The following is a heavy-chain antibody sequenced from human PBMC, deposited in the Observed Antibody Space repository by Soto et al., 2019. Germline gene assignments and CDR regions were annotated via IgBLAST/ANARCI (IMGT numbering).Heavy chain of an antibody. CDR3: ARDLGYYDSSGYFDY. Sequence: GGSLRLSCAASGFTFSDYYMSWIRQAPGKGLEWISYISSSGDIIYYADSVKGRFTISRDNAKNSLYLQMNSLRAEDTAVYYCARDLGYYDSSGYFDYWGQGTLVTVS. D-gene: IGHD3-22*01. CDR1: GFTFSDYY. CDR2: ISSSGDII. J-gene: IGHJ4*02. V-gene: IGHV3-11*01.